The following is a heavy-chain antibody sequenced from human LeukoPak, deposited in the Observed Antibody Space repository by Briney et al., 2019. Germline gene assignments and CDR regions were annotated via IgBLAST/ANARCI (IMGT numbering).Heavy chain of an antibody. J-gene: IGHJ3*02. V-gene: IGHV3-66*01. CDR2: IYSGGST. D-gene: IGHD2-15*01. CDR3: AKAPPPYCSGGSCFDAFDI. Sequence: GGSLRLSCAASEFSVGSNYMTWVRQAPGKGLEWVSLIYSGGSTYYADSVKGRFTISRDNSKNTLYLQMNSLRAEDTAVYYCAKAPPPYCSGGSCFDAFDIWGQGTVVTVSS. CDR1: EFSVGSNY.